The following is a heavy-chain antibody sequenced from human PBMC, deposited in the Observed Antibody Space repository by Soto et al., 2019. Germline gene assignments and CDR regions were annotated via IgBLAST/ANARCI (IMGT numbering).Heavy chain of an antibody. V-gene: IGHV3-33*01. CDR3: ARAVGPFDY. D-gene: IGHD2-2*01. Sequence: QVQLVESGGGVVQPGRSLRLSCAASGFDFSTYGMHWVRQAPGKGLEWVAVIWYDGSNKYYADSVKGRFTISRDNSKNTLYLQMNCLRAEDTAVYYSARAVGPFDYWGQGTLVTVSS. CDR2: IWYDGSNK. J-gene: IGHJ4*02. CDR1: GFDFSTYG.